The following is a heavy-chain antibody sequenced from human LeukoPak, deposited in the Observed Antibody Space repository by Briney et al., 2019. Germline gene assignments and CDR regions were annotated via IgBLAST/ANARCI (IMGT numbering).Heavy chain of an antibody. CDR3: ARALYGDYFPYFDY. V-gene: IGHV1-3*03. CDR2: INAGNGNT. CDR1: GYTFTSYA. Sequence: ASVKVSCKASGYTFTSYAMHWVRQAPGQRLGWMGWINAGNGNTKYSQEFQGRVTITRDTSASTAYMELSSLRSEDMAVYYCARALYGDYFPYFDYWGQGTLVTVSS. D-gene: IGHD4-17*01. J-gene: IGHJ4*02.